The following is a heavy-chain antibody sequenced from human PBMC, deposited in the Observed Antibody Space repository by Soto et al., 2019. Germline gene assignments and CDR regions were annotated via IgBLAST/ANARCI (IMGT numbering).Heavy chain of an antibody. V-gene: IGHV3-30-3*01. CDR3: ATEGNYDFWSGYYKSPGALDY. CDR1: GFTFSSYS. D-gene: IGHD3-3*01. J-gene: IGHJ4*02. Sequence: PGGSVRLSCASSGFTFSSYSMHGVRQAPGNGLEWVAVISYDGSNKYDAASVKGRFTISRDNSKNTLYLQMNSLRSEDTAVYYCATEGNYDFWSGYYKSPGALDYWGQGTIVTVSS. CDR2: ISYDGSNK.